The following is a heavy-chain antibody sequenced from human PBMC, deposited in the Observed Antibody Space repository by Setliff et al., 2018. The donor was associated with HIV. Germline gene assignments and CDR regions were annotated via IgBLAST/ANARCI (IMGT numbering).Heavy chain of an antibody. J-gene: IGHJ4*02. Sequence: TGGSLRLSCAASGFTFDDYAMHWVRQAPGKGLEWVSGISWNSGSIGYADSVKGRFTISRDNAKNSLYLQMNGLTADDTGVYYCARDPITIVFKPALYFDYWGQGTLVTVSS. D-gene: IGHD3-9*01. CDR3: ARDPITIVFKPALYFDY. V-gene: IGHV3-9*01. CDR2: ISWNSGSI. CDR1: GFTFDDYA.